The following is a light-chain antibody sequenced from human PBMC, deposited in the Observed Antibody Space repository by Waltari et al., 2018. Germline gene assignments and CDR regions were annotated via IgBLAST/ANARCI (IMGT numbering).Light chain of an antibody. J-gene: IGKJ4*01. CDR2: WAS. Sequence: DIVMTQSPDCLAVPLGERATINCKSNQSLLFSSNNKNHLAWYQQKTGQPPKLLIYWASTRESGVPDRFSGSGSGTDFTLTITSLQTEDVAVDYCQQYYRSPSLTFGGGTKVEIK. V-gene: IGKV4-1*01. CDR3: QQYYRSPSLT. CDR1: QSLLFSSNNKNH.